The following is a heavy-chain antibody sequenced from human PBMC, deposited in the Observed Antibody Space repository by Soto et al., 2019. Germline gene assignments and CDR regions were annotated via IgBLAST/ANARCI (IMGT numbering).Heavy chain of an antibody. CDR1: GGSFSGYY. J-gene: IGHJ3*02. CDR3: ARGRKENAFDI. CDR2: INHSGST. Sequence: QVQLQQWGAGLLKPSETLSLTCAVYGGSFSGYYWSWIRQPPGKGLEWIGEINHSGSTNYNPSLKSRVTISVDTSKNQFSLKLSSVTAADTAVYYCARGRKENAFDIWGQGTMVTVSS. V-gene: IGHV4-34*01.